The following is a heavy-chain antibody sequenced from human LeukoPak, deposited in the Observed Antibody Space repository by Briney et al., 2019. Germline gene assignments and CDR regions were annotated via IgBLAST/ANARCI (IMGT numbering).Heavy chain of an antibody. J-gene: IGHJ2*01. D-gene: IGHD6-13*01. CDR2: IYSGGHI. V-gene: IGHV3-53*01. CDR3: ARVYYSSSYDYWYFDL. CDR1: AFSVSSNY. Sequence: GGSLRLSCAASAFSVSSNYMSWVRRTPGKGLEWVSGIYSGGHIYYADSVKGRFTISRDNSKNTLYLQMNSLRAEDTAVYYCARVYYSSSYDYWYFDLWGRGTLVTVSS.